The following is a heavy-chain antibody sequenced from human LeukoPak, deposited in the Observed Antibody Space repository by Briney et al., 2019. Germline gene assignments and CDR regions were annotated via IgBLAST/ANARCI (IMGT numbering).Heavy chain of an antibody. D-gene: IGHD2-15*01. J-gene: IGHJ4*02. CDR1: GGTFSSYA. CDR2: IIPITGIA. CDR3: ARETYCSGGSCYHRATEFDY. Sequence: SVKVSCKASGGTFSSYAISWVRQAPGQGLEWMGMIIPITGIANYAQKFQGRVTITADKSTSTAYMELSSLRSEDTAVYYCARETYCSGGSCYHRATEFDYWGQGTLVTVSS. V-gene: IGHV1-69*04.